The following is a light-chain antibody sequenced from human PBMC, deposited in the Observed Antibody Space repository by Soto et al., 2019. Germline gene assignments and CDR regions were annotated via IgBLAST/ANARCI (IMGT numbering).Light chain of an antibody. Sequence: DIVMTQALLYMPVIPAEPASISCKSSQTLLRNNTYNFLSCSLQKPGQSPQLLMSLGSKRASGVPAGFSGSGSGTDFTLKISRVEAEDVRVYYCMQALQTPRTFGQGTKVEIE. J-gene: IGKJ1*01. CDR2: LGS. CDR1: QTLLRNNTYNF. CDR3: MQALQTPRT. V-gene: IGKV2-28*01.